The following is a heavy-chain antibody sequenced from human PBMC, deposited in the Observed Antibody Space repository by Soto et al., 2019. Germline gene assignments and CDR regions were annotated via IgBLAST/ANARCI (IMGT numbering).Heavy chain of an antibody. CDR1: GYDFTTYG. Sequence: QVHLVQSGAEVKKPGASVKVSCKGSGYDFTTYGITWVRQAPGQGLEWMAWISAHNGNTDYAQKLQGRVTVTRDTFTSTAYMELRSLRSDDTAMYSCARGRYGDYWGQGALVTVSS. V-gene: IGHV1-18*01. CDR3: ARGRYGDY. J-gene: IGHJ4*02. CDR2: ISAHNGNT. D-gene: IGHD1-1*01.